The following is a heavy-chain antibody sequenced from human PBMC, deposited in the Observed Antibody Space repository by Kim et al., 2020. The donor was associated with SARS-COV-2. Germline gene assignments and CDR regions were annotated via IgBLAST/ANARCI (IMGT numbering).Heavy chain of an antibody. D-gene: IGHD3-10*01. V-gene: IGHV3-74*01. Sequence: KDRFTIPRGNAKNTLYLQMNSLRAEDTAVYYCAREPTMVRGVITRAFDYWGQGTLVTVSS. J-gene: IGHJ4*02. CDR3: AREPTMVRGVITRAFDY.